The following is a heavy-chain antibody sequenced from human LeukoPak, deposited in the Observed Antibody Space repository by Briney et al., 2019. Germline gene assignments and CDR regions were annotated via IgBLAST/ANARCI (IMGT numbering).Heavy chain of an antibody. V-gene: IGHV3-21*01. CDR3: AREGRSHDAFDI. CDR2: ISSSSSYI. Sequence: GGSLRLSCAASGFTFSSYSMNWVRQAPGKGREWVSSISSSSSYIYYADSVKGRFTISRDNDKNSLYLQMNSLRAADTAVYYCAREGRSHDAFDIWGQGTMVTVSS. CDR1: GFTFSSYS. J-gene: IGHJ3*02.